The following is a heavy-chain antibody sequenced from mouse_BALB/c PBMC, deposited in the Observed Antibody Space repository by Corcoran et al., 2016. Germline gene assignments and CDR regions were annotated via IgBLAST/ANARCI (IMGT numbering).Heavy chain of an antibody. V-gene: IGHV9-3-1*01. CDR2: INTYTGEP. D-gene: IGHD2-4*01. CDR1: GYTFTNYG. CDR3: ARFYYDYRDFDY. Sequence: QIQLVQSGPELKKPGETVKISCKASGYTFTNYGMNWVKQAPGKGLKWMGWINTYTGEPTYDDDFKGRFAFSLETSASTAYLQINNLKNEDTATYFCARFYYDYRDFDYWGQGTTLTVSS. J-gene: IGHJ2*01.